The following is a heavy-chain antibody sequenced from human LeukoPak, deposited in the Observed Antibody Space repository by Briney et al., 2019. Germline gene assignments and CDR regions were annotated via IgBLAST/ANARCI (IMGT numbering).Heavy chain of an antibody. D-gene: IGHD1-7*01. V-gene: IGHV1-69*13. J-gene: IGHJ6*02. CDR3: AREPLTGTTLFRWGTYYYGMDV. Sequence: ASVKVSCKASGGTFSSYAISWVRQAPGQGLEWMGGIIPIFGTANYAQKFQGRVTITADESTSTAYMELSSLRSEDTAVYYCAREPLTGTTLFRWGTYYYGMDVWGQGTTVTVSS. CDR2: IIPIFGTA. CDR1: GGTFSSYA.